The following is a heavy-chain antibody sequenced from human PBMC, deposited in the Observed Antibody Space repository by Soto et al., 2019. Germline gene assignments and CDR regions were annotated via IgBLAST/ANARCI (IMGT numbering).Heavy chain of an antibody. J-gene: IGHJ4*02. V-gene: IGHV1-69*01. D-gene: IGHD6-13*01. CDR3: ASRLSGYSSSWYEGPFAY. CDR2: IIPIFGTA. Sequence: QVQLVQSGAEVKKPGSSVKVSCKASGGTFSSYAISWVRQAPGQGLEWMGGIIPIFGTANYAQKFQGRVTITADESTSTAYMERSSLRSEDTAVYYCASRLSGYSSSWYEGPFAYWGQGTLVTVSS. CDR1: GGTFSSYA.